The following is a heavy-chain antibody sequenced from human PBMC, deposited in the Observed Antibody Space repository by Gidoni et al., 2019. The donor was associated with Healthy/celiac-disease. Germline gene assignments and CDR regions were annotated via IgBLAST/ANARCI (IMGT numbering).Heavy chain of an antibody. CDR3: AKDALPYYDFWSGADY. D-gene: IGHD3-3*01. CDR1: GFTFSSYA. V-gene: IGHV3-23*01. J-gene: IGHJ4*02. CDR2: ISGSGGST. Sequence: EVQLLESGGGLVQPGGCLRLSCAASGFTFSSYAMSWVRQAPGKGLEWVSAISGSGGSTYYADSVKGRFTISRDNSKNTLYLQMNSLRAEDTAVYYCAKDALPYYDFWSGADYWGQGTLVTVSS.